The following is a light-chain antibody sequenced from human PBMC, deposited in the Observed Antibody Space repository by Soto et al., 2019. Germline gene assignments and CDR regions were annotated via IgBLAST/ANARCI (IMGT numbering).Light chain of an antibody. CDR2: KIS. Sequence: DVVLTQSPLFLPVTLGQPASISCRSSQGLVFSDGNTHLSWFHQRPGQSPRRLIYKISNRDSGVPDRISGSGSGTDFSLIISRVEAEDVGLYYCMQGTHWPPTFGQGTKVDIK. CDR3: MQGTHWPPT. V-gene: IGKV2-30*01. CDR1: QGLVFSDGNTH. J-gene: IGKJ1*01.